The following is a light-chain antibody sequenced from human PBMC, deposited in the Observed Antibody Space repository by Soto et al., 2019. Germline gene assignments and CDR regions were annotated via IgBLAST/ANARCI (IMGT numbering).Light chain of an antibody. CDR1: QSVNSRY. CDR3: QQYGSSPLT. CDR2: GAS. Sequence: EVVLTQSPGTLSLSPGERATLSCRASQSVNSRYLAWYQQKPGQAPRLLICGASSRATGIPDRFSGSGSETDFALTISRLEPEDFAVYYCQQYGSSPLTFGGGTKVEIK. J-gene: IGKJ4*01. V-gene: IGKV3-20*01.